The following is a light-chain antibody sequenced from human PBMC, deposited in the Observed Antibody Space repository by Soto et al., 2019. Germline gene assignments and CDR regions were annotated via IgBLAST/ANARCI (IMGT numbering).Light chain of an antibody. Sequence: QSVLTHPASVSGSPGQSITISCTATNSDIGSYNLVSWYQHPPGQAPKLMMYDDTKRPSGVSNRFSGSRSGNTASLTISGLQAEDEADYYCCSYATMTTVVVFGGGTKLTVL. CDR1: NSDIGSYNL. V-gene: IGLV2-23*02. CDR3: CSYATMTTVVV. CDR2: DDT. J-gene: IGLJ2*01.